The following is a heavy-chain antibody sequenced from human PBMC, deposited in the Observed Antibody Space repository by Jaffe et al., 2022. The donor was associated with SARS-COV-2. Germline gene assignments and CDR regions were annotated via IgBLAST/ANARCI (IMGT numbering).Heavy chain of an antibody. CDR3: ARDRCSSTSCYGDNWFDP. D-gene: IGHD2-2*01. CDR2: IYTSGST. Sequence: QVQLQESGPGLVKPSQTLSLTCTVSGGSISSGSYYWSWIRQPAGKGLEWIGRIYTSGSTNYNPSLKSRVTISVDTSKNQFSLKLSSVTAADTAVYYCARDRCSSTSCYGDNWFDPWGQGTLVTVSS. V-gene: IGHV4-61*02. J-gene: IGHJ5*02. CDR1: GGSISSGSYY.